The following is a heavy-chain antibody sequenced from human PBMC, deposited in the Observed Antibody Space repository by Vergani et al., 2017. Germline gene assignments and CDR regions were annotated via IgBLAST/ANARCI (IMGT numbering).Heavy chain of an antibody. CDR2: ISGSGGST. Sequence: EVQLLESGGGLVQPGGSLRLSCAASGFTFSSYAMSWVRQAPGKGLEWVSAISGSGGSTYYADSVNGRFTISRDNSKNTLYLQMNSLGAEDTAVYYCAKDQSYCRSTSCNAFDIWGQGTMVTVSS. CDR3: AKDQSYCRSTSCNAFDI. J-gene: IGHJ3*02. V-gene: IGHV3-23*01. D-gene: IGHD2-2*01. CDR1: GFTFSSYA.